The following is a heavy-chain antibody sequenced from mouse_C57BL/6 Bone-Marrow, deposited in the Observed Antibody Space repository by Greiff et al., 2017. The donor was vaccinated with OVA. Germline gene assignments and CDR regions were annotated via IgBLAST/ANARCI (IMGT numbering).Heavy chain of an antibody. Sequence: EVKLMESGPGLVKPSQSLSLTCSVTGYSITSGYYWNWIRQFPGNKLEWMGYISYDGSNNYNPSLKNRISITRDTSTNQFFLKLNSVTTEDTATYYCARGDSYAMDYWGQGTSVTVSS. J-gene: IGHJ4*01. V-gene: IGHV3-6*01. CDR3: ARGDSYAMDY. CDR2: ISYDGSN. CDR1: GYSITSGYY. D-gene: IGHD3-3*01.